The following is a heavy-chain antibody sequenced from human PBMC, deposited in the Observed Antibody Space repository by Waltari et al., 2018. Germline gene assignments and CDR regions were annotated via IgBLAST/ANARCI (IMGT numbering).Heavy chain of an antibody. V-gene: IGHV4-34*01. D-gene: IGHD1-26*01. CDR1: GGSFSGYY. Sequence: QVQLQQWGAGLLTPSATLSLTCAVYGGSFSGYYWSWIRQPPGKGLGWIGEINHSGSTNYNPSHKSGVTISVDTAKNQFSLKLSSVTAADTAVYYWARRGGWELLTFFDYWGQGTLVTVSS. CDR3: ARRGGWELLTFFDY. CDR2: INHSGST. J-gene: IGHJ4*02.